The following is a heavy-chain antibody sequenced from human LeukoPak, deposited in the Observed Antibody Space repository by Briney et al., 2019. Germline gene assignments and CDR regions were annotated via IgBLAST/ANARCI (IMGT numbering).Heavy chain of an antibody. D-gene: IGHD3-22*01. V-gene: IGHV4-4*02. J-gene: IGHJ4*02. CDR3: ASYTYDSSGYYLPEWFDY. CDR2: IYHSGST. CDR1: GDSISSSNW. Sequence: SETLSLTCAVSGDSISSSNWWSWVRQSPGKGLEWIGEIYHSGSTNYNPSLKSRVTISVDKSKNQFSLKLSSVTAADTAVYYCASYTYDSSGYYLPEWFDYWGQGTLVTVSS.